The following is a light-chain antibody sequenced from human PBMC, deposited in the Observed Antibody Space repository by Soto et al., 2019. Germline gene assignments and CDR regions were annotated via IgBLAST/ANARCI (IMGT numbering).Light chain of an antibody. V-gene: IGLV2-8*01. CDR3: SSYAGSNNWKV. CDR2: EVS. CDR1: SSDVGGYNY. J-gene: IGLJ2*01. Sequence: QSALTQPPSASGSPGQSVTISCTGTSSDVGGYNYVSWYQQHPGKAPKLMIYEVSKRPSWVPDRFSGSKSGNTASLTVSGLPADDEADYYCSSYAGSNNWKVFGGGTKLTVL.